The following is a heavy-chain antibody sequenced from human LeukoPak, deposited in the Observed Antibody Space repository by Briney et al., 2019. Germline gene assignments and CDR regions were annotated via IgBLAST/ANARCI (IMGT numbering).Heavy chain of an antibody. V-gene: IGHV4-59*08. D-gene: IGHD6-19*01. J-gene: IGHJ2*01. CDR3: AKTVAGYWCFDL. Sequence: SETLSLTCAVYGGSFSGYFWSWIRQPPGKPLEWIGYIYYSGSTNYNPSLKSRLTISVDTSKDQFSLKLSSVTAADTAVYYCAKTVAGYWCFDLWGRGTLVTVSS. CDR2: IYYSGST. CDR1: GGSFSGYF.